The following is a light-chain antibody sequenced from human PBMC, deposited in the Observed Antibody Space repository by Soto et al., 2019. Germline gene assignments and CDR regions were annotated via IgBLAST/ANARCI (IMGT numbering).Light chain of an antibody. Sequence: ETMMTQSPDTLSLSLGERATLSCRASQSLRSSLAWYQQKPGQAPRLLIYDASTRATGIPARFSGSGSGTDFTLTISGLQSEDFAVYYCQQYNNWPQTFGQRTKVDNK. CDR1: QSLRSS. CDR2: DAS. V-gene: IGKV3-15*01. J-gene: IGKJ1*01. CDR3: QQYNNWPQT.